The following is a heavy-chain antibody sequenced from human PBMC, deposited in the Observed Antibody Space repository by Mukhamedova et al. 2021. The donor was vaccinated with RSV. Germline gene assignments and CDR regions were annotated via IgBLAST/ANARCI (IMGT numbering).Heavy chain of an antibody. CDR3: AKDPEGYSSGLHDH. Sequence: VSAISGSGGSTYYADSVKGRFTISRDNSKNTLYLQMNSLRAEDTAVYYCAKDPEGYSSGLHDHWGQGTLVTGSS. D-gene: IGHD6-19*01. CDR2: ISGSGGST. J-gene: IGHJ4*02. V-gene: IGHV3-23*01.